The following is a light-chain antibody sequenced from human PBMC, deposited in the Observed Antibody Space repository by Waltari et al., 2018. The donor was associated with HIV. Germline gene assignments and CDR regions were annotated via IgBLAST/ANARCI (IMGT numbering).Light chain of an antibody. J-gene: IGKJ5*01. V-gene: IGKV1-5*03. CDR3: QQYNTDPS. CDR1: QSVGSW. Sequence: DIHMPQFPSTLSAFLVDRVTITCRASQSVGSWLAWYQHKTGKAPKLLIHKASVLESGVSSRFSGSGSETEFTLIIDSLEPDDFATYYCQQYNTDPSFGQGTRLEMK. CDR2: KAS.